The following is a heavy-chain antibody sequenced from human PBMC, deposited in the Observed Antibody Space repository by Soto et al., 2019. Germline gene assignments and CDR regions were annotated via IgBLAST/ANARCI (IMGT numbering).Heavy chain of an antibody. CDR2: IIPVFKTS. CDR3: ARSALGTDSQGYNFYAMDG. D-gene: IGHD2-8*02. J-gene: IGHJ6*02. Sequence: GSSVKPSCKAPGGTLTDYAISWGRQAPGQGLEWMGGIIPVFKTSNYAQNFQGRLSITADESMTTAYMDLSRLSSDDTAAYYCARSALGTDSQGYNFYAMDGWGRGSKVTVSS. V-gene: IGHV1-69*13. CDR1: GGTLTDYA.